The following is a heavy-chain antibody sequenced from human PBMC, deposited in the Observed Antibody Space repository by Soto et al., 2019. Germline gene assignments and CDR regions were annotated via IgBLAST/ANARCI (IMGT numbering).Heavy chain of an antibody. CDR1: VYTFTSYG. V-gene: IGHV1-18*01. CDR3: ARGGRGNYDH. J-gene: IGHJ3*01. D-gene: IGHD1-7*01. CDR2: ICPFNANT. Sequence: QVQLVQSVAAVKKPGASVKFSCKASVYTFTSYGITWGRQDPGQGPEWMGWICPFNANTNYAQTLQGRVTMTTDTSTSTAYMELRSLRSDDTAVYYCARGGRGNYDHWGQGTMVTVSS.